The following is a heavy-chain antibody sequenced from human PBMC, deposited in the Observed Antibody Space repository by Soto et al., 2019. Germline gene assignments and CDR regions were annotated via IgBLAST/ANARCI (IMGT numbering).Heavy chain of an antibody. J-gene: IGHJ6*02. Sequence: SETLSLTCTVSGGSISSSSYYWGWIRQPPGKGLEWIGSIYYSGSTYYNPSLKSRVTISVDTSKNQFSLKLSSVTAADTAVYYCERRGIAAAGTGGMDVWGQGTTVTVYS. CDR2: IYYSGST. V-gene: IGHV4-39*01. CDR3: ERRGIAAAGTGGMDV. D-gene: IGHD6-13*01. CDR1: GGSISSSSYY.